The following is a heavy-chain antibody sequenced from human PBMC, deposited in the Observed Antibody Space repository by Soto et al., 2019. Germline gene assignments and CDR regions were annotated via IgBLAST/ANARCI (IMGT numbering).Heavy chain of an antibody. J-gene: IGHJ4*02. V-gene: IGHV3-48*02. CDR2: ISSGSSTT. Sequence: GGSLRLSCKASGFTFSSYSMNWVRQAPGKGLEWVSYISSGSSTTSYADSVKGRFTISRDNAKNPLYLQMNSLRDEDTAVYYCGRVGYYYGPDYWGQGTLVTVSS. D-gene: IGHD3-10*01. CDR3: GRVGYYYGPDY. CDR1: GFTFSSYS.